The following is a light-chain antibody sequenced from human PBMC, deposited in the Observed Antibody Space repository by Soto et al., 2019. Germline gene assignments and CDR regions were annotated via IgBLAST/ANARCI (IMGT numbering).Light chain of an antibody. V-gene: IGKV3-20*01. CDR1: QSVSSSF. Sequence: ESVLTQSPGTLSLSPGERATLSCRASQSVSSSFLAWYQQKPGQAPRLLIYGASSRATGIPDRFSGSGSGTDFTLSISRLEPEDFAVYYCQQYGRSPTFGGGTKVEI. J-gene: IGKJ4*01. CDR3: QQYGRSPT. CDR2: GAS.